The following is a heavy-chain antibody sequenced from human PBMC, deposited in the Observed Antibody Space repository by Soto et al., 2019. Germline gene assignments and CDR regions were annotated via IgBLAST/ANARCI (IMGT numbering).Heavy chain of an antibody. CDR2: IYLAYDK. CDR1: GFPRSTSGVG. J-gene: IGHJ4*02. V-gene: IGHV2-5*02. D-gene: IGHD3-10*01. Sequence: HITLKACGPSLVKPTQTVTLTGAFLGFPRSTSGVGVGWIRQPPVKALERLALIYLAYDKRYSPSLKSRITIAKDTSKTQVVLTMTNMDPVDTATYYCAHSGEATGGTPVQFDYRGQGPLVTVSS. CDR3: AHSGEATGGTPVQFDY.